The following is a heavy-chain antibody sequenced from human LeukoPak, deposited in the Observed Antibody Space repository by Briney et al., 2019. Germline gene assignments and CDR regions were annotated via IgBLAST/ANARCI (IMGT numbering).Heavy chain of an antibody. CDR3: AREGDYYYYMDV. CDR1: GYSIGTGYY. J-gene: IGHJ6*03. CDR2: FYHGGST. Sequence: SETLSLTCTVSGYSIGTGYYWDWIRQPPGKGLEWIGTFYHGGSTYYNPSLKSRVTISVDTSKNQFSLKLSSVTAADTAVYYCAREGDYYYYMDVWGKGTTVTVSS. V-gene: IGHV4-38-2*02.